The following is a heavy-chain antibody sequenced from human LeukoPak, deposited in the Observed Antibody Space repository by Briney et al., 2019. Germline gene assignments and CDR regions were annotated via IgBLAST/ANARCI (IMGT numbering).Heavy chain of an antibody. CDR2: ISSSSSYI. J-gene: IGHJ5*02. CDR1: GFTFSSYS. CDR3: AREPRQIAAAKINWFDP. Sequence: PGGSLRLSCAASGFTFSSYSMNWVRQAPGKGLEWVSSISSSSSYIYYADSVKGRFTISRDYAKNSLYLQMNSLRAEDTAVYYCAREPRQIAAAKINWFDPWGQGTLVTVSS. D-gene: IGHD6-13*01. V-gene: IGHV3-21*01.